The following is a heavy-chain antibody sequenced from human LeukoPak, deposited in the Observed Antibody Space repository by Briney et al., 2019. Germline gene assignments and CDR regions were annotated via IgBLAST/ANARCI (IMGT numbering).Heavy chain of an antibody. J-gene: IGHJ6*03. Sequence: SVKVSCKASGGTFSSYAISWVRQAPGQGLEWMGGIIPIFGTANYAQKFQGRVTITTDESTSTAYMELSSLRSEDTAVYYCARVASPRGYSSGFMDVWGKGTTVTVSS. D-gene: IGHD6-25*01. CDR1: GGTFSSYA. CDR3: ARVASPRGYSSGFMDV. CDR2: IIPIFGTA. V-gene: IGHV1-69*05.